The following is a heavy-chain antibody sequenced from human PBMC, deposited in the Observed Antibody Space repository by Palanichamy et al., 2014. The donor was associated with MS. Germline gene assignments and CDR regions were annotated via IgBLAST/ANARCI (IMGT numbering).Heavy chain of an antibody. CDR3: ASADRLVAGTDWYFDL. CDR1: GGSISSSSYY. D-gene: IGHD6-19*01. J-gene: IGHJ2*01. CDR2: IYYSGST. Sequence: QLQLQESGPGLVKPSETLSLTCTVSGGSISSSSYYWGWTRQPPGKGLEWIGSIYYSGSTYYNPSLKSRVTISVDTSKNQFSLKLSSVTAADTAVYYCASADRLVAGTDWYFDLWGRGTLVTVSS. V-gene: IGHV4-39*01.